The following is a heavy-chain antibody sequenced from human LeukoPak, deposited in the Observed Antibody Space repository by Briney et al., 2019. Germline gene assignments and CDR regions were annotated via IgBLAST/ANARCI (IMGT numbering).Heavy chain of an antibody. CDR1: GFTFSSYG. Sequence: GSLRLSCVASGFTFSSYGMHWVRQAPGKGLEWVAFIRYDGSNKYYADSVKGRFTISRDNSKNTLYLQMNSLRAEDTAVYYCAKRGDRRIAAAGIWGDYYYYYMDVWGKGTTVTISS. V-gene: IGHV3-30*02. CDR2: IRYDGSNK. D-gene: IGHD6-13*01. J-gene: IGHJ6*03. CDR3: AKRGDRRIAAAGIWGDYYYYYMDV.